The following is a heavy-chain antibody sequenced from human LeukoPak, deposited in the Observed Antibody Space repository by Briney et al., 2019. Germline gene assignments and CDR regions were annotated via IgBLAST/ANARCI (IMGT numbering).Heavy chain of an antibody. CDR3: ARVGSRSGSYYFDY. CDR2: ISPYNGNT. Sequence: ASVKVSCKASGYMFTKYGISWVRQAPGQGLEWMGWISPYNGNTKYDQKVQGRVTMTTDTSTSTAYLELRSLRSDDTAMYYCARVGSRSGSYYFDYWGQGTLVTVSS. D-gene: IGHD1-26*01. CDR1: GYMFTKYG. V-gene: IGHV1-18*01. J-gene: IGHJ4*02.